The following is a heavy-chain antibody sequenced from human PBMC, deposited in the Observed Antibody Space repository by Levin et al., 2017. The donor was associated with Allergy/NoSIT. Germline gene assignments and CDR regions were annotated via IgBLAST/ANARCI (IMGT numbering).Heavy chain of an antibody. V-gene: IGHV1-2*02. CDR2: INPNSGGT. CDR1: GYTFTGYY. D-gene: IGHD6-19*01. J-gene: IGHJ3*02. CDR3: ARGGGGYSSGWDAFDI. Sequence: ASVKVSCKASGYTFTGYYMHWVRQAPGQGLEWMGWINPNSGGTNYAQKFQGRVTMTRDTSISTAYMELSRLRSDDTAVYYCARGGGGYSSGWDAFDIWGQGTMVTVSS.